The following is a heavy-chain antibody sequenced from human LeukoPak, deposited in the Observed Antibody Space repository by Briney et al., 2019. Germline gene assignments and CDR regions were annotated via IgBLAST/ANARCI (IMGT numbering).Heavy chain of an antibody. V-gene: IGHV3-48*02. CDR2: ISSSSDTM. Sequence: SGGSLRLSCAASGFTFSIYNMNWVRQSPGKGLEWVSYISSSSDTMFYPDSVKGRFTISRDNAKNSLHLQMYSLRDEDTAVYYCARDDSITSGHFDLWGRGTLVTVSS. D-gene: IGHD3-3*02. J-gene: IGHJ2*01. CDR1: GFTFSIYN. CDR3: ARDDSITSGHFDL.